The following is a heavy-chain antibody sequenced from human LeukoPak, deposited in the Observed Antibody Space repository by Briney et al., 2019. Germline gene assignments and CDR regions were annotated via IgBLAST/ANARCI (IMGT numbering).Heavy chain of an antibody. V-gene: IGHV1-18*01. CDR2: ISAYNGNT. CDR1: GYTFSNYG. D-gene: IGHD2-15*01. J-gene: IGHJ4*02. Sequence: GASVKVSCKASGYTFSNYGFSWVRQAPGQGLECMGWISAYNGNTIYAQKLQGRVTMTTDTSTSTAYMELRSLRSDDTAVYYCARDSLVVVGSRVDYWGQGTLVTVSS. CDR3: ARDSLVVVGSRVDY.